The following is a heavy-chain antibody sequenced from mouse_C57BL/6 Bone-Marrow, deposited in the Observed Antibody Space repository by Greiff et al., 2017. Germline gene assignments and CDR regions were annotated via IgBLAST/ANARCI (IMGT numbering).Heavy chain of an antibody. D-gene: IGHD2-4*01. J-gene: IGHJ3*01. CDR1: GYTFTSYW. V-gene: IGHV1-64*01. Sequence: QVQLQQPGAELVKPGASVKLSCKASGYTFTSYWMHWVKPRPGQGLEWIGMIHPNSGSTNYNEKFKSKATLTVDKSSSTAYMQLSSLTSEDSAVYYCARDYDYDGLFAYWGQGTLVTVSA. CDR2: IHPNSGST. CDR3: ARDYDYDGLFAY.